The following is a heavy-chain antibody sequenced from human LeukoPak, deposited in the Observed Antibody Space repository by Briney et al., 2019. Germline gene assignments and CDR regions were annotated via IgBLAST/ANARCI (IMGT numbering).Heavy chain of an antibody. CDR2: IWHDGSNI. D-gene: IGHD2-15*01. Sequence: PGRSLRLSCAASGFTFSDYAMLWVRQALGKGLEWVAVIWHDGSNIFYADSVKGRLTISRDNSKKTLYLEMNSPRAEDTAVYYCARGFCRGGICYPQPTTWTFYFDSWGQGTQVTVSS. J-gene: IGHJ4*02. V-gene: IGHV3-33*08. CDR1: GFTFSDYA. CDR3: ARGFCRGGICYPQPTTWTFYFDS.